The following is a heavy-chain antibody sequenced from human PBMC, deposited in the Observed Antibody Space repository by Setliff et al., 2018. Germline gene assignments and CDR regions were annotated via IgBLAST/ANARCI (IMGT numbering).Heavy chain of an antibody. CDR3: ARRPIALAGYRKGAFDI. J-gene: IGHJ3*02. V-gene: IGHV1-18*01. CDR2: VSTYNGDT. D-gene: IGHD6-19*01. CDR1: GHSFSSFS. Sequence: ASVKVSCKASGHSFSSFSITWVRQAPGQGLEWMGWVSTYNGDTKYAQNFRGRVTMTTDMSTRTVYMELRTLRSDDTAVYFCARRPIALAGYRKGAFDIWGQGTMVTVSS.